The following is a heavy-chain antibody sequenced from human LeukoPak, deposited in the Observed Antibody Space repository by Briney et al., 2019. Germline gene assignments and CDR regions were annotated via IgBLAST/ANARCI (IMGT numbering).Heavy chain of an antibody. CDR1: GFTFEDYG. V-gene: IGHV3-69-1*02. J-gene: IGHJ6*04. CDR2: ITSSSTI. Sequence: GGSLRLSCAASGFTFEDYGMSWVRQAPGKGLEWVSQITSSSTIYYADSVKGRFTISRDNAKNSLYLQMNSLRAEDTAVYYCAELGITMIGGVWGKGTTVTISS. CDR3: AELGITMIGGV. D-gene: IGHD3-10*02.